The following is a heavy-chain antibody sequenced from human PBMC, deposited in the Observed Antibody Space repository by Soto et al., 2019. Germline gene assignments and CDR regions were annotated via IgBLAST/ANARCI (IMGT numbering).Heavy chain of an antibody. CDR3: ARSPRSSPYFDP. Sequence: GESLKISCQCSGYTFSNFWVGWVRQLPGQGLEWMGIIYPGDHETRYSPSFHGKVTTSAEKSINTAYLQWNSLEASDSAFYFCARSPRSSPYFDPWGQGTLVTVSS. CDR2: IYPGDHET. CDR1: GYTFSNFW. J-gene: IGHJ4*02. D-gene: IGHD6-13*01. V-gene: IGHV5-51*01.